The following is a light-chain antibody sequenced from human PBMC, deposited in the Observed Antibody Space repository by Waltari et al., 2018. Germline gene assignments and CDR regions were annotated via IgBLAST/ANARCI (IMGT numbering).Light chain of an antibody. CDR1: ALPKQF. CDR2: KET. J-gene: IGLJ2*01. V-gene: IGLV3-25*03. Sequence: SYELTQPPSVSVSPGQTATITCSGDALPKQFAFWYPQKPGQAPVLVTYKETERPSGIPDRLSCSTSGTTVTLTISGVQAEDEADYYCQSADSTSTHVVFGGGTKLTVL. CDR3: QSADSTSTHVV.